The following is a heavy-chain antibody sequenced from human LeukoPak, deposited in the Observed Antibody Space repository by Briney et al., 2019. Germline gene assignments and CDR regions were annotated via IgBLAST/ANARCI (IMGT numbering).Heavy chain of an antibody. J-gene: IGHJ4*02. V-gene: IGHV4-61*01. CDR1: GGSVSSGSYY. CDR3: AAEVGDYVDY. D-gene: IGHD1-26*01. CDR2: IYYSGST. Sequence: SETLSLTCTVSGGSVSSGSYYWSWIRQPPGKGLEWIGYIYYSGSTNYNPPLKSRVTISVDTSKNQFSLKLSSVTAADTAVYYCAAEVGDYVDYWGQGTLVTVSS.